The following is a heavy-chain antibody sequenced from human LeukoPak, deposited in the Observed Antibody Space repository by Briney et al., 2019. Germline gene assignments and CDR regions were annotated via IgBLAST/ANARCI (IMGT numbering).Heavy chain of an antibody. D-gene: IGHD6-6*01. J-gene: IGHJ6*03. CDR2: INHSGST. Sequence: SETLSLTCAVYGGSFSGYYWSWIRQPPGKGLEWIGEINHSGSTNYNPSLKSRVTISVDTSKNQFSLKLSSVTAADTAVYYCARGRGIAARFLYYYYYVDVWGKGTTVTVSS. CDR1: GGSFSGYY. CDR3: ARGRGIAARFLYYYYYVDV. V-gene: IGHV4-34*01.